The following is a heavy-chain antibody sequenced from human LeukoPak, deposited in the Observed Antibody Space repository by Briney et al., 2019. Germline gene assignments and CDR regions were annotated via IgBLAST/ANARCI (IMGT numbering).Heavy chain of an antibody. J-gene: IGHJ4*02. V-gene: IGHV3-7*01. CDR2: VKRDGSEK. D-gene: IGHD3-3*01. CDR3: AKNDVWSGFSYDY. Sequence: PGGSLRLSCTASGFTFSSNWMSWVRQAPGKGVEWVANVKRDGSEKYYVDSVKGRFTISRDNAKNSLYLQMNSLTVEDTALYYCAKNDVWSGFSYDYWGQGALVTVSS. CDR1: GFTFSSNW.